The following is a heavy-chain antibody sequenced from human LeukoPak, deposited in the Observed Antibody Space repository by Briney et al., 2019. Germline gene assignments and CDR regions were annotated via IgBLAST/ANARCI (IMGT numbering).Heavy chain of an antibody. CDR2: INPNNGGT. J-gene: IGHJ4*02. D-gene: IGHD3-22*01. V-gene: IGHV1-2*02. CDR1: GYTFTGYY. Sequence: GASVKVPCKASGYTFTGYYMHWVRQAPGQGLEWMGWINPNNGGTNYAQKFQGRVTMTRDTSISTAYMELSRLRSDDTAVYYCASEPDYYDSSGYPCWGQGTLVTVSS. CDR3: ASEPDYYDSSGYPC.